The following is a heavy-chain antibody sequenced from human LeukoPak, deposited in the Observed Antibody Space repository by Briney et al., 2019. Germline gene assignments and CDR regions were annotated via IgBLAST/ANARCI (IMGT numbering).Heavy chain of an antibody. V-gene: IGHV3-30*03. CDR2: ISYDGSNK. J-gene: IGHJ3*02. D-gene: IGHD5-18*01. CDR3: ARARSSYGYGDAFDI. Sequence: GGSLRLSCAASGFTFSSYGMHWVRQAPGKGLEWAAVISYDGSNKYYADSVKGRFTISRDNSKNTLYLQMNSLRAEDTAVYYCARARSSYGYGDAFDIWGQGTMVTVSS. CDR1: GFTFSSYG.